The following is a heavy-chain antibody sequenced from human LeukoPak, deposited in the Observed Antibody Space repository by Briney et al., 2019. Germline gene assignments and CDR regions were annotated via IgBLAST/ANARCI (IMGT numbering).Heavy chain of an antibody. D-gene: IGHD3-10*01. CDR3: AKEHGSGSLNDY. CDR2: ISGSGGST. Sequence: GGSLRLSCAASGFTFSSYAMSWVRQAPGKGLELVSAISGSGGSTYYADSVKGRFTISRENSKNTRYLQMNSLRAEDTAVYYCAKEHGSGSLNDYWGQGTLVTVSS. CDR1: GFTFSSYA. J-gene: IGHJ4*02. V-gene: IGHV3-23*01.